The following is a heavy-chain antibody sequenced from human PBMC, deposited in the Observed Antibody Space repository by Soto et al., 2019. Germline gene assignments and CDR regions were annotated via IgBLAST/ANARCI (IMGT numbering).Heavy chain of an antibody. CDR3: ARDASGPFDY. V-gene: IGHV3-53*01. J-gene: IGHJ4*02. CDR1: GFTVSRS. CDR2: IYDDGNT. D-gene: IGHD6-25*01. Sequence: GGSLRLSCAATGFTVSRSMSWVRQAPGRGLECVSFIYDDGNTYYTDSVKGRFTISRDISKNTLYLQMDSLRVEDTAVYFCARDASGPFDYWGQGTPVTVSS.